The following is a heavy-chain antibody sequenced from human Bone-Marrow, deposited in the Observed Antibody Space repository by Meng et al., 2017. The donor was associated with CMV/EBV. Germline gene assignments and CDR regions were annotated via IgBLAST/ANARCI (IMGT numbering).Heavy chain of an antibody. J-gene: IGHJ4*02. Sequence: QGQLVQSGAEVKRPGASVKVSCKASGYTFTGYYMHWVRQAPGQGLEWMGWINPNSGGTNYAQKFQGRVTMTRDTSISTAYMELSRLRSDDTAVYYCARDLDYGDYASDYWGQGTLVTVSS. CDR3: ARDLDYGDYASDY. D-gene: IGHD4-17*01. CDR2: INPNSGGT. CDR1: GYTFTGYY. V-gene: IGHV1-2*02.